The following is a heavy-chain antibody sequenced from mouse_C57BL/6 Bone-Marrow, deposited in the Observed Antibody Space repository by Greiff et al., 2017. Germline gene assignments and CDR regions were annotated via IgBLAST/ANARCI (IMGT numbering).Heavy chain of an antibody. Sequence: EVKLVESGGGLVKPGGSLKLSCAASGFTFSSYAMSWVRQTPEKRLEWVATISDGGSYTYYPENVKGRFTISRDNAKNNLYLQRSHLKSEDTAMYYCARDPSMITMGAYYAMDYWGQGTSVTVSS. CDR1: GFTFSSYA. J-gene: IGHJ4*01. CDR2: ISDGGSYT. V-gene: IGHV5-4*01. CDR3: ARDPSMITMGAYYAMDY. D-gene: IGHD2-4*01.